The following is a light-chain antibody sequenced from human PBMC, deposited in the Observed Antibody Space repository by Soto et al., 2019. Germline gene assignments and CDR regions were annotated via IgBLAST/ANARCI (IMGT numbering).Light chain of an antibody. J-gene: IGLJ3*02. Sequence: QTVVTQEPSFSVSPGGTVTLTCGLSSGSVSTTNYPSWYQQTPGQAPRTLIYSTNTRSSGVPDRFSGSILGNKAALTITGAQADDESDYYCMLYLGSAIWVFGGGTQLTVL. CDR1: SGSVSTTNY. V-gene: IGLV8-61*01. CDR2: STN. CDR3: MLYLGSAIWV.